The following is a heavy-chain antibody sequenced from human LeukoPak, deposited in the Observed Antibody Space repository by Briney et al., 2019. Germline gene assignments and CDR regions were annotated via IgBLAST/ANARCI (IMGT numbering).Heavy chain of an antibody. J-gene: IGHJ4*02. Sequence: PGGSLRLSCAVSGFPFSTFWMSWVRQAPGKGLEWVSSISTSSSYIHYADSVKGRFTISRDNAKNSLYLQMNSLRAEDTAVYYCARGTLNIPGEHGAFDYWGQGTLVTVSS. D-gene: IGHD1-14*01. CDR1: GFPFSTFW. CDR3: ARGTLNIPGEHGAFDY. V-gene: IGHV3-21*01. CDR2: ISTSSSYI.